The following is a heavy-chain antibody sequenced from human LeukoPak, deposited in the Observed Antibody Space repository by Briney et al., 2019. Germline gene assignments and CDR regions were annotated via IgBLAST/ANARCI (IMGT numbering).Heavy chain of an antibody. Sequence: SETLSLTCGVYGGSFSGYYWSWIRQPPGKGLEWIGEINHRGSTNYNPSLKSRVTISVDTSKNQFSLKLTSVTAADTAVYYCARGTGGWYFDLWGRGTLVTVSS. D-gene: IGHD3-16*01. J-gene: IGHJ2*01. CDR3: ARGTGGWYFDL. CDR1: GGSFSGYY. V-gene: IGHV4-34*01. CDR2: INHRGST.